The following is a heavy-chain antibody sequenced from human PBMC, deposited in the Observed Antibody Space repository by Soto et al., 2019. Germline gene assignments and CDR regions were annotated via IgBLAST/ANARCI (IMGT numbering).Heavy chain of an antibody. J-gene: IGHJ1*01. Sequence: DSAAELVNPARPVTLACTFSGFSLNTRRVSVGRIRQPPGKAPEWLAIIYWDDDKRYSPFLKSGLTITKDTSKNQVVLTMTNVDPVDTATYYWANRILGRPFDHWGQGTLVTVSS. D-gene: IGHD2-15*01. CDR2: IYWDDDK. CDR3: ANRILGRPFDH. CDR1: GFSLNTRRVS. V-gene: IGHV2-5*02.